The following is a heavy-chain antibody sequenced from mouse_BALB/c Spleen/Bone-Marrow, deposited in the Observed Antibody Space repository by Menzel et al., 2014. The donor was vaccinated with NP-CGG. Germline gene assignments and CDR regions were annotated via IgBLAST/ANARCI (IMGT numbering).Heavy chain of an antibody. CDR2: IYPGDGDT. Sequence: VQLVESGAELVRPGPSVKISCKASGYAFSAYWMIWVKQRPGQGLEWIGQIYPGDGDTNYNGKFKGKATLTADKSSSPAYILLSSLTSEDSAVYFCARAGSCSNCGYWGQGATLTDS. D-gene: IGHD1-1*01. J-gene: IGHJ2*01. V-gene: IGHV1-80*01. CDR3: ARAGSCSNCGY. CDR1: GYAFSAYW.